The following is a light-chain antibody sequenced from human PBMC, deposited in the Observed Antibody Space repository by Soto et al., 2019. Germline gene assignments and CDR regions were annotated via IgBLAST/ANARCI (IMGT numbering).Light chain of an antibody. Sequence: EIVLTQSPATLSLSPGESATLSCRASQSVSSNLAWCQQKPGQAPRRRIWGGATRATGIPDRFSGSGSGTDFTLTISRLEPEDFAVYYCQQYGSSRWTFGQGTKVDI. CDR2: GGA. J-gene: IGKJ1*01. CDR1: QSVSSN. V-gene: IGKV3-20*01. CDR3: QQYGSSRWT.